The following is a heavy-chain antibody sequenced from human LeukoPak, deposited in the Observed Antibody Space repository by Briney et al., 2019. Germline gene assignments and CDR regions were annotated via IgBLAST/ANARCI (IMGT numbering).Heavy chain of an antibody. V-gene: IGHV4-59*11. D-gene: IGHD6-19*01. Sequence: SETLSLTCTVSGGSISSHYWSWIRQPPGKGLEMIGYNYYSGSTNYHPSLKSRVTISVDTSKNQFSLKLSSVTAADTAVYYCARGPGTVAGTKDAFDIWGQGTMVTVSS. J-gene: IGHJ3*02. CDR2: NYYSGST. CDR3: ARGPGTVAGTKDAFDI. CDR1: GGSISSHY.